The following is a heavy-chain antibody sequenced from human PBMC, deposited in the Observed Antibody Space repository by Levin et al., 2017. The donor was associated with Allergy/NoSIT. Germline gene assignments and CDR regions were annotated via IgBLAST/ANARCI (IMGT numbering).Heavy chain of an antibody. CDR3: ARDRGSGYHSSDY. V-gene: IGHV3-33*01. D-gene: IGHD5-12*01. Sequence: PGGSLRLSCAASGFTFSDYGMHWVRQAPGKGLEWVAVIWYDGSNKYYADSVKGRFTISRDNSKNTLYLQMNSLRAEDTAVYYCARDRGSGYHSSDYWGQGTLVTVSS. J-gene: IGHJ4*02. CDR2: IWYDGSNK. CDR1: GFTFSDYG.